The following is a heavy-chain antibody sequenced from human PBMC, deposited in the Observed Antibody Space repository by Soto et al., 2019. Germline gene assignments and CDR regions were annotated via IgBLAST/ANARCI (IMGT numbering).Heavy chain of an antibody. D-gene: IGHD4-17*01. Sequence: QVQLVESGGGVVQRGRSLRLSCAASGFTFSSYAMHWVRQAPGKGLEWVAVISYDGSNKYYADSVKGRFTISRDNSKNTLYLQMNSLRAEDTAVYYCARDGAYGDYVPFDYWGQGTLVTVSS. CDR2: ISYDGSNK. J-gene: IGHJ4*02. CDR1: GFTFSSYA. V-gene: IGHV3-30-3*01. CDR3: ARDGAYGDYVPFDY.